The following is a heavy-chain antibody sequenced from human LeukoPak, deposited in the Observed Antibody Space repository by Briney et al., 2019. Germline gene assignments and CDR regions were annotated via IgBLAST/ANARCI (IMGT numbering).Heavy chain of an antibody. J-gene: IGHJ4*02. CDR1: GGSISSGDYS. CDR2: IYHTGNT. D-gene: IGHD6-13*01. V-gene: IGHV4-30-2*01. CDR3: ARARESMATAGSYFDY. Sequence: PSETLSLTCAVSGGSISSGDYSWSWIRQPPGNGLEWIGYIYHTGNTNYNPSLKSRVTISVARSKNQFSLRLSSVTAADTAVYDCARARESMATAGSYFDYWGQGTLVTVSS.